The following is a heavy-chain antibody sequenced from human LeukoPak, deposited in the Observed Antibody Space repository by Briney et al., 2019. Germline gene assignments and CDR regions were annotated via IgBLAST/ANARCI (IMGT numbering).Heavy chain of an antibody. J-gene: IGHJ4*02. CDR1: GFTFSSYW. CDR3: TRGSNWNYGSGY. V-gene: IGHV3-73*01. Sequence: GGSLRLSCVASGFTFSSYWMSWVRQAPGKGLEWVGRIRSKANSYATAYAASVKGRFTISRDDSKNTAYLQMNSLKTEDTAVYYCTRGSNWNYGSGYWGQGTLVTVSS. D-gene: IGHD1-7*01. CDR2: IRSKANSYAT.